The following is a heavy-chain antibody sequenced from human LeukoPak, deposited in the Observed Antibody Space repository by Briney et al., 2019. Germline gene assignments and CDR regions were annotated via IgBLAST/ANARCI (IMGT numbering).Heavy chain of an antibody. V-gene: IGHV4-34*01. CDR1: GGSFSGYY. D-gene: IGHD3-16*02. J-gene: IGHJ4*02. CDR2: MYHSGST. Sequence: SETLSLTCAVYGGSFSGYYWSWIRQPPGKGLEWIGTMYHSGSTYYNPSLKSRVTISVDTSKNQFSLRLSSVTAADTAVYYCARYDVWGSYRAFDYWGQGTLVTVSS. CDR3: ARYDVWGSYRAFDY.